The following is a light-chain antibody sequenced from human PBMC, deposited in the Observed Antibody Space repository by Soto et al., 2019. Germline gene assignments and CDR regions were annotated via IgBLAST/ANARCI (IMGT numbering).Light chain of an antibody. CDR3: QQLNTYPVT. J-gene: IGKJ4*01. V-gene: IGKV3-11*01. CDR2: DAS. CDR1: QSVSSY. Sequence: EIVLTQSPATLSLSPGERATLSCRASQSVSSYLAWYQQKPGQAPRLLIYDASNRATGIPARFSGSGSGTDFTLTISSLEPEDFAVYYCQQLNTYPVTFGGGTKVDIK.